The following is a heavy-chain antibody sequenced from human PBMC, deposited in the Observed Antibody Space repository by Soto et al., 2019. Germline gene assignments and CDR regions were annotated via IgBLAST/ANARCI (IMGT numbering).Heavy chain of an antibody. V-gene: IGHV1-8*01. Sequence: QVQLVQSGAEVKKPGASVKVSCKASGYTFTSYDINWVRQATGQGLEWMGWMNPNSGNTGYAQKFQGRVTMTRNTSISTAYMELRSLRSEDTALSYGASGLQYFDWLSEPGDWFDPWGPGTLVTVSS. CDR2: MNPNSGNT. J-gene: IGHJ5*02. CDR3: ASGLQYFDWLSEPGDWFDP. D-gene: IGHD3-9*01. CDR1: GYTFTSYD.